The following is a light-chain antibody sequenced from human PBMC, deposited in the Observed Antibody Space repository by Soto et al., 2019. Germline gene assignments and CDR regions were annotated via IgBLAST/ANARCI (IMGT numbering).Light chain of an antibody. Sequence: EIVMTQSPATLSVSPGEGVTLSCRASESVRSKVAWYQQKPGQAPRLLIYGSTRATGIPDRFRGSGSGTEYTLTISSLQSEDFAVYYCQRQSNWPRTFGQGTKVEIK. CDR2: GS. CDR1: ESVRSK. J-gene: IGKJ1*01. V-gene: IGKV3-15*01. CDR3: QRQSNWPRT.